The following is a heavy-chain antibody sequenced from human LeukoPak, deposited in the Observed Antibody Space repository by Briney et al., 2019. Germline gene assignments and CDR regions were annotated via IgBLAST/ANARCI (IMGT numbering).Heavy chain of an antibody. D-gene: IGHD5-24*01. CDR1: GGTFSSYA. J-gene: IGHJ4*02. V-gene: IGHV1-18*01. CDR2: ISAYNGNT. CDR3: AREDGYNYSIDY. Sequence: ASVKVSCKASGGTFSSYAISWVRQAPGQGLEWMGWISAYNGNTNYAQKLQGRVTMTTDTSTSTAYMELRGLRSDDTAVYYCAREDGYNYSIDYWGQGTLVTVSS.